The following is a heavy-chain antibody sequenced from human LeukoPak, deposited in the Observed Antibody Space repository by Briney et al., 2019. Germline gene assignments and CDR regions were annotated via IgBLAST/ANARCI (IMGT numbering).Heavy chain of an antibody. CDR2: IYWDDDK. CDR1: GGSINSYYW. J-gene: IGHJ4*02. D-gene: IGHD2-2*01. V-gene: IGHV2-5*08. CDR3: AHRLTYHFDY. Sequence: TLSLTCTVSGGSINSYYWSWIRQPPGKALEWLALIYWDDDKRYSPSLKSSLTITKDTSKNQVVLTKTNMDPVDTATYYCAHRLTYHFDYWGQGTLVTVSS.